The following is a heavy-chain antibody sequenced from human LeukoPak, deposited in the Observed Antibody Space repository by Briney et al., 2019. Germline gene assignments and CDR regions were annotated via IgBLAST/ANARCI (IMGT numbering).Heavy chain of an antibody. D-gene: IGHD2-15*01. CDR1: GYTFTSYG. CDR2: ISAYNGNT. CDR3: ARTIYCSGGSCYFSRSYNWFDP. J-gene: IGHJ5*02. V-gene: IGHV1-18*01. Sequence: ASVKVSCKASGYTFTSYGITWVRQAPGQGLEWMGWISAYNGNTNYAQKLQGRVTMTTDTSTSTPYMELRSLRSDDTAVYYCARTIYCSGGSCYFSRSYNWFDPWGQGTPVTVSS.